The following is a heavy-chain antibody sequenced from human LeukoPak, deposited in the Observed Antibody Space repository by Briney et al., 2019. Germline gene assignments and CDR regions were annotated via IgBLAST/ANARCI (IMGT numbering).Heavy chain of an antibody. CDR3: ARVYGSGSYNWFDP. D-gene: IGHD3-10*01. CDR2: INHSGNT. CDR1: GESFSVYY. Sequence: SETLSLTCAVYGESFSVYYWSWIRQPPGKGLEWIGEINHSGNTNFNPSLMSRVTISVDTSKNHFSLKLTSVTAADTAVYYCARVYGSGSYNWFDPWGQGTLVTVSS. J-gene: IGHJ5*02. V-gene: IGHV4-34*01.